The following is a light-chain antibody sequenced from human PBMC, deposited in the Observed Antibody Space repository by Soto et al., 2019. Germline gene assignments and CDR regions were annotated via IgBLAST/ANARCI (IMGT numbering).Light chain of an antibody. CDR1: QTVSSN. J-gene: IGKJ1*01. CDR3: QQYDNWLSWT. CDR2: SAS. V-gene: IGKV3-15*01. Sequence: EIVMTQSPDTLSVSPGERATLSCRASQTVSSNLAWYQQKPGQPPRLLIYSASTRATGIPARFSGSGSGTEFTLTISSLQSEDFAVYYCQQYDNWLSWTFGQGTKVEIK.